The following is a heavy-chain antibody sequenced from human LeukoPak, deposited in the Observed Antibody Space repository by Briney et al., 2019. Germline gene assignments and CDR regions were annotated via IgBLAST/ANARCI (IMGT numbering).Heavy chain of an antibody. CDR3: ARDPHPDAFDI. Sequence: GGSLILSCAASGFTFSNFWMSWVRQAPGKGLEWVSSISSSSSYIYYADSVKGRFTISRDNAKNSLYLQMNSLRAEDTAVYYCARDPHPDAFDIWGQGTMVTVSS. CDR2: ISSSSSYI. CDR1: GFTFSNFW. J-gene: IGHJ3*02. V-gene: IGHV3-21*01.